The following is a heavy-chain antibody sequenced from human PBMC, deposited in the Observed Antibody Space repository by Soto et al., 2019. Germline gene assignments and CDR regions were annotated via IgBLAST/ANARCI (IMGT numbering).Heavy chain of an antibody. V-gene: IGHV1-2*02. Sequence: QVQLVQSGAEVKKPGASVKVSCKASGYTFTGYYMHWVRQAPGQGLEWMGWINPNRGGTNYAQKFQGRVTMTRDTSIRTAYVELSRLRSDDTAVYYCARDSGSYGFDIWGQGTMVTDSS. CDR1: GYTFTGYY. CDR3: ARDSGSYGFDI. J-gene: IGHJ3*02. D-gene: IGHD1-26*01. CDR2: INPNRGGT.